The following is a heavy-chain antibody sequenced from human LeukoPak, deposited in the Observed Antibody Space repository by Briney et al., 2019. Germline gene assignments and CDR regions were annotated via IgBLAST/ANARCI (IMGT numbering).Heavy chain of an antibody. CDR1: GGSISSGGYD. CDR2: IYYSGST. V-gene: IGHV4-31*03. D-gene: IGHD4-11*01. J-gene: IGHJ5*02. Sequence: SETLSLTCTVSGGSISSGGYDWGWPRQHPGKGLEWIGYIYYSGSTSYNPSLKSRVTIPVDTSKNQFSLKLSSVTAADTAAYYCARFEDGEGSNYDNWFDPWGQGTLVTVSS. CDR3: ARFEDGEGSNYDNWFDP.